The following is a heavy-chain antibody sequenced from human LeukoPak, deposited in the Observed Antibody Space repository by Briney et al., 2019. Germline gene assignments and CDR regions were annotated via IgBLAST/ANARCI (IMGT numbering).Heavy chain of an antibody. J-gene: IGHJ5*02. V-gene: IGHV4-39*07. CDR1: GGSISSSSYY. Sequence: SETLSFTCTVSGGSISSSSYYWGWIRQPPGKGLEWIGSIYYSGSTYYNPSLKSRVTISVDTSKNQFSLKLSSVTAADTAVYYCARAPGSFGVASNWFDPWGQGTLVTVSS. CDR3: ARAPGSFGVASNWFDP. CDR2: IYYSGST. D-gene: IGHD3-3*01.